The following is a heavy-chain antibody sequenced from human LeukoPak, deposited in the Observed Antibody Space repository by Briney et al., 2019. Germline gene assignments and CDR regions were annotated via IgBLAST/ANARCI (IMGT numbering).Heavy chain of an antibody. CDR2: ISSNGGST. Sequence: QSGGSLRLSCAASGFTFSSYAMHWVRQAPGKGLEYVSAISSNGGSTYYANSVKGRFTISRDNSKNTLYLQMGSLRAEDMAVYYCARVNYYGSGSYRGADYYYYMDVWGKGTTVTVSS. J-gene: IGHJ6*03. CDR3: ARVNYYGSGSYRGADYYYYMDV. V-gene: IGHV3-64*01. D-gene: IGHD3-10*01. CDR1: GFTFSSYA.